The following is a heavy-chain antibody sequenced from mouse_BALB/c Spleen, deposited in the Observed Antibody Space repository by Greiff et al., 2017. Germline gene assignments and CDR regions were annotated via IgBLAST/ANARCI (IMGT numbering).Heavy chain of an antibody. CDR1: GFTFSSFG. CDR3: ASDWDDYFDY. Sequence: EVQLVESGGGLVQPGGSRKLSCAASGFTFSSFGMYWVRQAPEKGLEWVAYISSGSSTIYYADTVKGRITISRDNPKNTLFLQMTSLRSEDTAMYYCASDWDDYFDYWGQGTTLTVSS. V-gene: IGHV5-17*02. CDR2: ISSGSSTI. D-gene: IGHD4-1*01. J-gene: IGHJ2*01.